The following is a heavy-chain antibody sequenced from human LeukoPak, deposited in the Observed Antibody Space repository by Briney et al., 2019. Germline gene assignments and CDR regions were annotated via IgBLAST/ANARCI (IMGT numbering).Heavy chain of an antibody. D-gene: IGHD1-26*01. CDR1: GFTFSSYG. J-gene: IGHJ4*02. CDR3: AKDGLYSGSYSLDH. Sequence: GGSLRLSCAASGFTFSSYGMHWVRQAPGKGLEWVAFIRYDGSNKYYADSVKGRFTISRDNSKNTLYLQMNSLRAEDTAVYYCAKDGLYSGSYSLDHWGQGTLVTVSS. CDR2: IRYDGSNK. V-gene: IGHV3-30*02.